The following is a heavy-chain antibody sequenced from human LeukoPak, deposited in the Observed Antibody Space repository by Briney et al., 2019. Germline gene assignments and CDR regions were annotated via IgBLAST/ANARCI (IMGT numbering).Heavy chain of an antibody. V-gene: IGHV4-34*01. CDR1: GGSFSAYY. J-gene: IGHJ3*02. D-gene: IGHD2-15*01. CDR2: ISHRGNT. CDR3: ARMSPSAAAFGPSRIPRVTDAFDI. Sequence: SETLSLTCAVYGGSFSAYYWSWLRQPPGKGLEWIGEISHRGNTNYNPSLMSRVTISVDTSKNQFSVKLSSVTAADTAVYFCARMSPSAAAFGPSRIPRVTDAFDIWGQGTMVTVSS.